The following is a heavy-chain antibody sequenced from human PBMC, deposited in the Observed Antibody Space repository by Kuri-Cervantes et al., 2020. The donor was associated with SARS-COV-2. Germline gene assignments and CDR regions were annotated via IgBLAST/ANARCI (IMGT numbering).Heavy chain of an antibody. CDR1: GFTFSSYG. V-gene: IGHV3-30*03. Sequence: GGSLRLSCAASGFTFSSYGMHWVRQAPGKGLEWVAVISYDGSNKYYADSVKGRFTISRDNSKNTLYLQMNSLRAEDTAVYYCARPMGIAVTPLNDAFDIWGQGTMVTVSS. CDR2: ISYDGSNK. CDR3: ARPMGIAVTPLNDAFDI. D-gene: IGHD6-19*01. J-gene: IGHJ3*02.